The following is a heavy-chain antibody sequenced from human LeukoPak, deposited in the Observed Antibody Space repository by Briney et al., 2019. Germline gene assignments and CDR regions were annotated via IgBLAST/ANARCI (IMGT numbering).Heavy chain of an antibody. Sequence: PGGSLRLSCAASGFTFSTYSMNWVRQAPGKGLEWVSSISSSSYYIYYADSVKGRFTISRDNAKNSLYLQINSLRAEDTAVYYCARDVAPASAYYYYMDVWGKGTTVTVSS. CDR1: GFTFSTYS. J-gene: IGHJ6*03. D-gene: IGHD5-12*01. CDR3: ARDVAPASAYYYYMDV. V-gene: IGHV3-21*01. CDR2: ISSSSYYI.